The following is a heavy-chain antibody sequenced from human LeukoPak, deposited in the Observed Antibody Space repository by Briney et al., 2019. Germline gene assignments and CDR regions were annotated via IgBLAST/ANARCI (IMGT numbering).Heavy chain of an antibody. CDR3: ARQALAAAGTFVWFDP. CDR2: IYTSGST. D-gene: IGHD6-13*01. Sequence: SETLSLTCTVSGGSISSYYWSWIRQPPGKGLEWIGYIYTSGSTNYNPSLKSRVTISVDTSKNQFSLKLSSVTAADTAVHYCARQALAAAGTFVWFDPWGQGTLVTVSS. V-gene: IGHV4-4*09. J-gene: IGHJ5*02. CDR1: GGSISSYY.